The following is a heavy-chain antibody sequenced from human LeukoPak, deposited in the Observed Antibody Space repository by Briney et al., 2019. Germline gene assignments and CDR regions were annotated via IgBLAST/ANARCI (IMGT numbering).Heavy chain of an antibody. CDR3: AKIRGGHYYFDY. D-gene: IGHD2-15*01. J-gene: IGHJ4*02. Sequence: PGGSLRLSCAASGFIFSSYAMNWVRQAPGKGLEWVSTISGSGGGAYYADSVKGRFTISRDNSKNTLYLQMNSLRAEDTAVYYCAKIRGGHYYFDYWGQGTLVTVSS. CDR2: ISGSGGGA. CDR1: GFIFSSYA. V-gene: IGHV3-23*01.